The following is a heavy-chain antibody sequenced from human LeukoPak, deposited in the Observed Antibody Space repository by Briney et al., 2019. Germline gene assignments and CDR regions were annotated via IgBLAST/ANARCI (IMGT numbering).Heavy chain of an antibody. J-gene: IGHJ6*03. D-gene: IGHD6-13*01. CDR3: ARGYSSSFYYMDV. V-gene: IGHV4-59*01. CDR1: GGSISSYY. Sequence: PSETLSLTCTVSGGSISSYYWSWIRQPPGKGLEWIGFIYYSGSTNCNPSLKGRVTISVDTSKNQFSLKLSSVTAADTAVYYCARGYSSSFYYMDVWGKGTTVTISS. CDR2: IYYSGST.